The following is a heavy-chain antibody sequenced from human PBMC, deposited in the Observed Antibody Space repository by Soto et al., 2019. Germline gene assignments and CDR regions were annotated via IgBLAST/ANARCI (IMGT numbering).Heavy chain of an antibody. CDR2: INHSGST. CDR3: ARGGHSGTTLKSDNWFDP. D-gene: IGHD1-1*01. J-gene: IGHJ5*02. Sequence: QVQLQQWGAGLLKPSETLSLTCAVYGGSFSGYYWSWIRQPPGKGLEWIGEINHSGSTNYNPSLKSRVTISVDTSKNQFSLKLSSVTAADTAVYYCARGGHSGTTLKSDNWFDPWGQGTLVTVSS. V-gene: IGHV4-34*01. CDR1: GGSFSGYY.